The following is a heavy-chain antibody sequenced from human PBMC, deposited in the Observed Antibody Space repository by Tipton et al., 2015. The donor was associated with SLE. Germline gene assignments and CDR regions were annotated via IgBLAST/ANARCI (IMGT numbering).Heavy chain of an antibody. CDR1: GASISSGDYY. CDR2: IYYSGST. V-gene: IGHV4-30-4*01. Sequence: LRLSCTVPGASISSGDYYWSWIRQAPGMGLEWIGYIYYSGSTYYNPSLKSRVTISVDTSKNQFSLNLSSVTAADTAVYYCARDRKGGMVRGVIAAFDIWGQGTMVTVSS. J-gene: IGHJ3*02. D-gene: IGHD3-10*01. CDR3: ARDRKGGMVRGVIAAFDI.